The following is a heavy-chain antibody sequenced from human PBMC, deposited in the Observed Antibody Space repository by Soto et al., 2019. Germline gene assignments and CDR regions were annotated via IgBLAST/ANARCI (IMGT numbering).Heavy chain of an antibody. D-gene: IGHD6-19*01. CDR1: GYTFTGYY. CDR3: ASAAVTGTAGLDF. CDR2: INPNSGGT. J-gene: IGHJ4*02. Sequence: ASVKVSCKASGYTFTGYYMHWVRQAPGQGLEWMGWINPNSGGTNYAQKFQGWVTMTRDTSISTAYMELSRLTSDDTAVYYCASAAVTGTAGLDFWGQGTQVTVS. V-gene: IGHV1-2*04.